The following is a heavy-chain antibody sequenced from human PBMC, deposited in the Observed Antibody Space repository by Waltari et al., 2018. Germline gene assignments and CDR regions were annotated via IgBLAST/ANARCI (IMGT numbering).Heavy chain of an antibody. CDR3: ARGYYGDFTLDY. CDR1: GYRFHLHY. J-gene: IGHJ4*02. Sequence: QVQLVQSGAAVKKPGASVKVSCKAYGYRFHLHYIHWVRQAPGQGLEWMGWINPNSGGTNYAQKFQGRVTMTRDTSISTAYMEVSRLRSDDTAVYYCARGYYGDFTLDYWGQGTLVTVSS. D-gene: IGHD4-17*01. CDR2: INPNSGGT. V-gene: IGHV1-2*02.